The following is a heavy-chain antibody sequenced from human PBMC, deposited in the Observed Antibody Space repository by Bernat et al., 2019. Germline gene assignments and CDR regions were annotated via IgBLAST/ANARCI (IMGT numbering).Heavy chain of an antibody. J-gene: IGHJ4*02. CDR2: IYSGGST. V-gene: IGHV3-66*01. CDR3: ARGRSAVAGTDY. D-gene: IGHD6-19*01. Sequence: EVQLVESGGGLVQPGGSLRLSCASSGFTVSSNYMSWVRQAPGKGLAWVSVIYSGGSTYYADSVKGRFTISRDNSKNTLYLQMNSLSAEDTAVYYCARGRSAVAGTDYWGQGTLVTVSS. CDR1: GFTVSSNY.